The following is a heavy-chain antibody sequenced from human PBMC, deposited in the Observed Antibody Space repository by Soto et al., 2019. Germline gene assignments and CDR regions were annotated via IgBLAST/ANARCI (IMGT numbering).Heavy chain of an antibody. CDR1: GYTFTHYY. J-gene: IGHJ4*02. V-gene: IGHV1-46*01. CDR2: INPASGST. CDR3: ARDLAAGDH. D-gene: IGHD6-25*01. Sequence: QVQLVQSGAEVKKPGASVKLSCRTSGYTFTHYYXXWVRQAPGQGLEWLAIINPASGSTNYAQDFXGXVXXXXXXXXXXXXXXXXXXXXXXXXXXYCARDLAAGDHWGQGTLVTVSS.